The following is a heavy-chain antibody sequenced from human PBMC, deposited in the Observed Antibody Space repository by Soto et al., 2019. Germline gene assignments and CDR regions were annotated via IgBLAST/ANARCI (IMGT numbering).Heavy chain of an antibody. CDR1: GGSISSYY. CDR2: IYYSGST. D-gene: IGHD6-6*01. J-gene: IGHJ4*02. V-gene: IGHV4-59*01. Sequence: PSETLSLTCTVSGGSISSYYWSWIRQPPGKGLEWIEYIYYSGSTNYNPSLKSRVTISVDTSKNQFSPKLSSVTAADTAVYYCARSLHRGAARPVGYDYWGQGTLVTVSS. CDR3: ARSLHRGAARPVGYDY.